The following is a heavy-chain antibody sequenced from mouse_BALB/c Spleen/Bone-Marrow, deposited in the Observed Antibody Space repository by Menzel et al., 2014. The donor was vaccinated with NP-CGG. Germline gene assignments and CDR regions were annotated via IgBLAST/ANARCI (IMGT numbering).Heavy chain of an antibody. CDR1: GFDFRRYW. CDR3: ARLGYYGYFVD. CDR2: INPESSTI. J-gene: IGHJ2*01. V-gene: IGHV4-1*02. Sequence: EVQHQQSGGGLVQPGGSLKLSCAASGFDFRRYWMSWVRQAPGKGLEWIGEINPESSTINYTPSLKDKFIISRDNAKNPLYLRMSKVRSEDTALHYCARLGYYGYFVDWGQGTTLTVSS. D-gene: IGHD2-3*01.